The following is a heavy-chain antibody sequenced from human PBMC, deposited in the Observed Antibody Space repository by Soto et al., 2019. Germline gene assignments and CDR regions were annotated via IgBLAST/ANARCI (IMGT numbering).Heavy chain of an antibody. Sequence: GGSLRLSCAASGFTFDDYAMHWVRQAPGKGLEWVSGISWNSGSIGYADSVKGRFTISRDNAKNSLYLQMNSPRAEDTALYYCAKDPRAIFGVVTIYYFDYWGQGTLVTVSS. D-gene: IGHD3-3*01. CDR1: GFTFDDYA. CDR3: AKDPRAIFGVVTIYYFDY. J-gene: IGHJ4*02. CDR2: ISWNSGSI. V-gene: IGHV3-9*01.